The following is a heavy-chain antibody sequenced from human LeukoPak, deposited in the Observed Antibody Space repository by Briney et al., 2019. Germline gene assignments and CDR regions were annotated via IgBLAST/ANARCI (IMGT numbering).Heavy chain of an antibody. D-gene: IGHD3-10*01. J-gene: IGHJ4*02. CDR2: INHSGST. Sequence: SETLSLTCAVYGGSFSGYYWSWIRQPPGKGLEWIGEINHSGSTNYNPSLKSRVTISVDTSKNQFSLELSSVTAADTAVYYCARGLPTSSHYYGSGSNFDYWGQGTLVTVSS. V-gene: IGHV4-34*01. CDR1: GGSFSGYY. CDR3: ARGLPTSSHYYGSGSNFDY.